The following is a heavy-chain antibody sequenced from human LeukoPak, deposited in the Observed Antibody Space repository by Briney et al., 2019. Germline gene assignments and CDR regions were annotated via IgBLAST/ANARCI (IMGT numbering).Heavy chain of an antibody. D-gene: IGHD3-10*01. CDR2: IYTSGST. V-gene: IGHV4-4*07. Sequence: SETLSLTCTVSGGSISSYYWSWIRQPAGKGLEWIGRIYTSGSTNYNPSLKSRVTMSVDTSKFQFSLRLNSVTAADTAVYYCARADPNASGYFYIFNWFDPWGQGTLVTVSS. J-gene: IGHJ5*02. CDR3: ARADPNASGYFYIFNWFDP. CDR1: GGSISSYY.